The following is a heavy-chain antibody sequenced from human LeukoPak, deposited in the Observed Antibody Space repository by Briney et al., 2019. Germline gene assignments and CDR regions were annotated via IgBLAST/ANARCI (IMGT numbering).Heavy chain of an antibody. Sequence: ASVKVSCKASGYTFTGYYMHWVRQAPGQGLEWMGRINPNSGGTNYAQKFQGRVTITTDESTSTAYMELSSLRSEDTAVYYCARVGYSGYEPFDYWGQGTLVTVSS. V-gene: IGHV1-2*06. D-gene: IGHD5-12*01. CDR3: ARVGYSGYEPFDY. CDR1: GYTFTGYY. J-gene: IGHJ4*02. CDR2: INPNSGGT.